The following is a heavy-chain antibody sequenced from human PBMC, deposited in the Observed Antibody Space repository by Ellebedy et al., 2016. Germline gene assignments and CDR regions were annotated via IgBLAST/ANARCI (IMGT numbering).Heavy chain of an antibody. Sequence: GGSLRLSXAASGFTFSSYAMHWVRQAPGKGLEWVAVISYDGSNKYYADSVKGRFTISRDNSKNTLYLQMNSLRAEDTAVYYCARATYYYGSGMGGDYWGQGTLVTVSS. V-gene: IGHV3-30-3*01. CDR1: GFTFSSYA. D-gene: IGHD3-10*01. CDR3: ARATYYYGSGMGGDY. J-gene: IGHJ4*02. CDR2: ISYDGSNK.